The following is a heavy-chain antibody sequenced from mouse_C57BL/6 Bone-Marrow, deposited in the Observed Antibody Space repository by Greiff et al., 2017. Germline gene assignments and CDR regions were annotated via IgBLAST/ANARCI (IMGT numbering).Heavy chain of an antibody. V-gene: IGHV1-72*01. Sequence: QVQLKQPGAELVKPGASVKLSCKASGYTFTSYWMHWVKQRPGRGLEWIGRIDPNSGGTKYNEKFKSKATLTVDKPSSTAYMQLSSLTSEDSAVYYCASEGGYDGFRPLFAYWGQGTLVTVSA. CDR1: GYTFTSYW. CDR3: ASEGGYDGFRPLFAY. CDR2: IDPNSGGT. D-gene: IGHD2-3*01. J-gene: IGHJ3*01.